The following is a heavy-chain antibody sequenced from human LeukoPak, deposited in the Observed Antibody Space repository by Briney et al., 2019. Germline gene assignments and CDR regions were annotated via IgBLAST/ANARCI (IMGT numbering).Heavy chain of an antibody. D-gene: IGHD3-10*01. CDR3: ARGLYGSGSYYNWFDP. Sequence: SQTLSLTCTVSGGSISSGSYYWSWIRQLAGKGLEWIGRIYTSGSTNYNPSLKSRVTISVDTSKNQFSLKLSSVTAADTAVYYCARGLYGSGSYYNWFDPWGQGTLVTVSS. CDR1: GGSISSGSYY. J-gene: IGHJ5*02. CDR2: IYTSGST. V-gene: IGHV4-61*02.